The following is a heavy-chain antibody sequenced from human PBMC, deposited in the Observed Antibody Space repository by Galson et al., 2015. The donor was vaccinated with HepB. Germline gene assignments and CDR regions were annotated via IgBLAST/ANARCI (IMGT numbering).Heavy chain of an antibody. J-gene: IGHJ4*02. D-gene: IGHD5-18*01. CDR1: GYTFTSYD. V-gene: IGHV1-8*01. Sequence: SVKVSCKASGYTFTSYDINWVRQAIGQGLEWMGWMNPNSGNTGYAQKFQGRVTMTRNTSISTAYMELSSLRSEDTAVYYCARFVPGYSYGYDRDYWGQGTLVTVSS. CDR3: ARFVPGYSYGYDRDY. CDR2: MNPNSGNT.